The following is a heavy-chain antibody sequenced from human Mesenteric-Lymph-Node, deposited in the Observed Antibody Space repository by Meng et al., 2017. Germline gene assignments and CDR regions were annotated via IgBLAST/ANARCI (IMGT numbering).Heavy chain of an antibody. Sequence: GGSLRLSCAASGFTFSTYGMNWVRQAPGKGREWVSSISGGGSSTYYADSVKGRFTSSRDNSKNTLYLQLNSLRAEDTAVYYCARIPNYFDYWGQGTRVTVSS. CDR3: ARIPNYFDY. V-gene: IGHV3-23*01. CDR1: GFTFSTYG. CDR2: ISGGGSST. J-gene: IGHJ4*02.